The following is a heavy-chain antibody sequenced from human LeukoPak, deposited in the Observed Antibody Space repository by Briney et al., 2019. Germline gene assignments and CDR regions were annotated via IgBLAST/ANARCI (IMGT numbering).Heavy chain of an antibody. CDR2: INTDGSST. CDR3: ARSQWRGGDPFDY. CDR1: GFIFSSYW. J-gene: IGHJ4*02. V-gene: IGHV3-74*01. Sequence: GGSLRLSCAASGFIFSSYWMHWVRQAPGKGLVWVSRINTDGSSTSYADSVKGRFTISRDNAKNTLYLQMNSLRAEDTAVYYCARSQWRGGDPFDYWGQGTLVTVSS. D-gene: IGHD2-21*02.